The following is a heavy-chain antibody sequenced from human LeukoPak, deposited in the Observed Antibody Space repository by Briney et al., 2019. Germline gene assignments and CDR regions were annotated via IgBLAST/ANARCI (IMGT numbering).Heavy chain of an antibody. V-gene: IGHV3-30*02. Sequence: GGSLRLSCAASGFTFSSYGMHWVRQAPGKGLEWVAFIRYDGSNKYYADSVKGRFTISRDNSKNTLYLQMNSLRAEDTAVYYCAKAYRYSGRYLSNAFDVWGQGTMVTVSS. CDR1: GFTFSSYG. CDR3: AKAYRYSGRYLSNAFDV. D-gene: IGHD1-26*01. CDR2: IRYDGSNK. J-gene: IGHJ3*01.